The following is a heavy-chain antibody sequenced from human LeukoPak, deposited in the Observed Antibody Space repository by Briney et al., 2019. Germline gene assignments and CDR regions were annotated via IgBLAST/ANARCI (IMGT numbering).Heavy chain of an antibody. CDR3: ARDRRQIGDYLAYRWFDP. J-gene: IGHJ5*02. Sequence: PSETLSLTCTVSGGSISSGNYYWGWIRQPPGKGLEWIGSIYYSGSTYYNPSLKSRVTISVDTSKNQFSLKLSSVTAADTAVYYCARDRRQIGDYLAYRWFDPWGQGTLVTVSS. V-gene: IGHV4-39*07. CDR2: IYYSGST. CDR1: GGSISSGNYY. D-gene: IGHD4-17*01.